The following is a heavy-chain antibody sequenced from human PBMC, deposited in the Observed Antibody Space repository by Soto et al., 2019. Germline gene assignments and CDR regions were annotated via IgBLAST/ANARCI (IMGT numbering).Heavy chain of an antibody. D-gene: IGHD3-10*01. CDR1: GDSVSSNSAA. V-gene: IGHV6-1*01. J-gene: IGHJ4*02. CDR2: TYYRSKWYN. Sequence: SQTLSLTCAISGDSVSSNSAAWNWIRQSPSRGLEWLGRTYYRSKWYNDYAVSVKSRITINPDTSKNQFSLQLNSVAPEDTAVYYCARGAMVRGIINYYFDYWGQGTLVTVSS. CDR3: ARGAMVRGIINYYFDY.